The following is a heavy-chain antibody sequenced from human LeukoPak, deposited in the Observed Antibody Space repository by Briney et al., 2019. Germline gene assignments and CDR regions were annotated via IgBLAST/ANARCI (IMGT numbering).Heavy chain of an antibody. CDR3: AKRGSSMVRGHYGYYYYMDV. CDR1: GGSMSNYY. CDR2: ISNTGSA. D-gene: IGHD3-10*01. Sequence: SETLSLTCTVSGGSMSNYYCSWIRQSPGKGLEWIGHISNTGSAKYNPSLKSRITISVDTAKNHFCLKLSSVTAADTAGYYRAKRGSSMVRGHYGYYYYMDVWGKGTTVTISS. V-gene: IGHV4-59*12. J-gene: IGHJ6*03.